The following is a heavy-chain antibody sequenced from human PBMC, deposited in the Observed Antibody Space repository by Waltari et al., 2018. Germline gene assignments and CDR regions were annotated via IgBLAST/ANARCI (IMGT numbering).Heavy chain of an antibody. D-gene: IGHD4-17*01. J-gene: IGHJ4*02. CDR3: TTGLREYRDY. Sequence: VQLVESGGGVVQPGRSLRLSCAASGFTFSSYAMHWVRQAPGKGLEWVCRIKSKTDGGTTDYAAPVKGRFTISRDDSKNTLYLQMNSLKTEDTAVYYCTTGLREYRDYWGQGTLVTVSS. CDR1: GFTFSSYA. CDR2: IKSKTDGGTT. V-gene: IGHV3-15*01.